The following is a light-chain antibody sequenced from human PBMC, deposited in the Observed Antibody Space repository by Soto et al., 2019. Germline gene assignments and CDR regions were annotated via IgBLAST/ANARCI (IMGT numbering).Light chain of an antibody. Sequence: DIQMTQSPSTLSGSVGDRVTITCRASQTISSWLAWYQQKPGKAPKLLIYKASTLKSGVPSRFSGSGSGTEFTLTISSLQPDDSETYYCQQYNSYPLTFGGGTKVDIK. CDR2: KAS. J-gene: IGKJ4*01. V-gene: IGKV1-5*03. CDR3: QQYNSYPLT. CDR1: QTISSW.